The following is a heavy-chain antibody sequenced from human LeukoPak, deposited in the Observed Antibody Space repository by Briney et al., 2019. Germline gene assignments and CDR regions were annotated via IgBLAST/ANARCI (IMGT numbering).Heavy chain of an antibody. J-gene: IGHJ4*02. Sequence: GGSLRLSCAASGFTFSSYSMNWVRQAPGKGLEWVSSISSSSSYIYYADSVKGRFTISRDNAKNSLYLQMNSLRAEDTAVYYCAREFGHSSSWDYWGQGTLVTVSS. CDR1: GFTFSSYS. D-gene: IGHD6-13*01. CDR2: ISSSSSYI. V-gene: IGHV3-21*01. CDR3: AREFGHSSSWDY.